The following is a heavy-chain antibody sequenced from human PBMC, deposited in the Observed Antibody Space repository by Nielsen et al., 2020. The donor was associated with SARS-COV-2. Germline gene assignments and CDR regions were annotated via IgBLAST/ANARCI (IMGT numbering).Heavy chain of an antibody. Sequence: GESLKISCAASGFTFSSYAMHWIRQAPGKGLEWVSYISSSSSYTNYADSVKGRFTISRDNAKNSLYLQMNSLRAEDTAVYYCARVEGGDYVEVSWFDPWGQGTLVTVSS. CDR1: GFTFSSYA. CDR2: ISSSSSYT. J-gene: IGHJ5*02. D-gene: IGHD4-17*01. CDR3: ARVEGGDYVEVSWFDP. V-gene: IGHV3-11*05.